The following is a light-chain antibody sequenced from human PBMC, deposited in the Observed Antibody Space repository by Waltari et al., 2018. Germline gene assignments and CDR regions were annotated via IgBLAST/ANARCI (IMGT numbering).Light chain of an antibody. CDR1: QSLLSSANSNNY. V-gene: IGKV4-1*01. Sequence: DLVLSQSSYSLSVSLVGRATLNCKSTQSLLSSANSNNYLSWYQQRPGQPPKLLISWASTRESGVPDRFSGSGSGTDFTLTISSLQAEDLAIYYCQQYYTIPWTFGQGTKVDIK. CDR2: WAS. CDR3: QQYYTIPWT. J-gene: IGKJ1*01.